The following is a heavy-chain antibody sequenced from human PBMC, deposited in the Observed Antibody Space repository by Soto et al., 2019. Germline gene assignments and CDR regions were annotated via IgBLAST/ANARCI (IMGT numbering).Heavy chain of an antibody. D-gene: IGHD1-1*01. CDR2: INPSGGST. J-gene: IGHJ4*02. Sequence: QVQLVQSGAEVKKPGASVKVSCKASGYTFTSYYMHWVRQAPGQGLEWMGIINPSGGSTSYAQKFQARVTMTRDTPTGPVYRERSSLRSADPAGYYCATGKGLRGGGFDYWGQGTLVTVSS. V-gene: IGHV1-46*01. CDR3: ATGKGLRGGGFDY. CDR1: GYTFTSYY.